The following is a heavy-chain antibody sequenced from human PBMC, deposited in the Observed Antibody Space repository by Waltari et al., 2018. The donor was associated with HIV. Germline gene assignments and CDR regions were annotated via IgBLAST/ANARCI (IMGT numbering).Heavy chain of an antibody. Sequence: QVQLVESGGGVVKSGRSLRLSCAAPGFTFSSSAMDGVRQAPGKGLEWVAVISYDGSNKYYADSVKGRFTISRDNSKNTLYLQMNSLRAEDTAVYFCASALRIVAANDYWGQGTLVTVSS. CDR1: GFTFSSSA. V-gene: IGHV3-30*01. D-gene: IGHD6-13*01. CDR2: ISYDGSNK. CDR3: ASALRIVAANDY. J-gene: IGHJ4*02.